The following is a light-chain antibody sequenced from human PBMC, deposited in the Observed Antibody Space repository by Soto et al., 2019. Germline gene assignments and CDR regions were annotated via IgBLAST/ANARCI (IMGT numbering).Light chain of an antibody. CDR1: SGHNSYA. J-gene: IGLJ3*02. CDR3: QTWSTDIRV. V-gene: IGLV4-69*01. CDR2: LNSDGSH. Sequence: QLVLTQPPSASASLGASVKLTCTLSSGHNSYAIAWHQQQPEKGPRYLMKLNSDGSHSKGDGLPDRFSGSSSGAERYLTISRLQSEDEADYYCQTWSTDIRVFGGGTKVTVL.